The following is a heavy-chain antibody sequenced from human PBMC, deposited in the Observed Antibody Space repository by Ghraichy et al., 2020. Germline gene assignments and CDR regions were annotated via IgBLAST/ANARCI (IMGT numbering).Heavy chain of an antibody. D-gene: IGHD3-3*01. J-gene: IGHJ4*02. CDR1: GGSISSSSYY. CDR3: ARGTRQFSYYDFWSGYSRGPFDY. CDR2: IYYSGST. V-gene: IGHV4-39*01. Sequence: SETLSLTCTVSGGSISSSSYYWGWIRQPPGKGLEWIGSIYYSGSTYYNPSLKSRVTISVDTSKNQFSLKLSSVTAADTAVYYCARGTRQFSYYDFWSGYSRGPFDYWGQGTLVTVSS.